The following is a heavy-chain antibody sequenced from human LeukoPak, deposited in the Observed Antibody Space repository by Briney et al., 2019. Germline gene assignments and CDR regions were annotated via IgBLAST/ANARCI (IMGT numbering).Heavy chain of an antibody. J-gene: IGHJ3*02. Sequence: GGSLRLSCAASGFTFSSYAMSWVRQAPGKGLEWVANTNRDGSEKYYVDSVKGRVTISRDNAMNFLYLQLNSLRVDDTAVYYCARDSASCRGCAFDIWGQGTVVTVSS. D-gene: IGHD2-2*01. CDR2: TNRDGSEK. CDR1: GFTFSSYA. V-gene: IGHV3-7*01. CDR3: ARDSASCRGCAFDI.